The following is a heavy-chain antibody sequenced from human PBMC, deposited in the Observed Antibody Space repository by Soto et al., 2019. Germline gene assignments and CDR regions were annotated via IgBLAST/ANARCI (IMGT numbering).Heavy chain of an antibody. V-gene: IGHV3-23*01. Sequence: GGFLRLSCAASGFTFSSYAMSWVRQAPGKGLEWVSAISGSGGSTYYADSVKGRFTISRDNSKNTLYLQMNSLRAEDTAVYYCAKDLTIFGVVLDYWGRGTLVTVSS. CDR3: AKDLTIFGVVLDY. CDR2: ISGSGGST. CDR1: GFTFSSYA. D-gene: IGHD3-3*01. J-gene: IGHJ4*02.